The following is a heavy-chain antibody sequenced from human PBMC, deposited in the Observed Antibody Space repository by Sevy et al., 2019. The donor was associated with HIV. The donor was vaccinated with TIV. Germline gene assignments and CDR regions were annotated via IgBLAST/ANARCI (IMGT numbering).Heavy chain of an antibody. V-gene: IGHV4-39*01. CDR1: GGSISSSSYY. CDR2: IYYSGST. D-gene: IGHD6-13*01. Sequence: SETLSLTCTVSGGSISSSSYYWGWIRQPPGKGLEWIGSIYYSGSTSYNPSLRSRVTISVDTSKNQFSLKLSSVTAADTAVYYCAVEFYGSSWSFEYWGQGTLVTVSS. CDR3: AVEFYGSSWSFEY. J-gene: IGHJ4*02.